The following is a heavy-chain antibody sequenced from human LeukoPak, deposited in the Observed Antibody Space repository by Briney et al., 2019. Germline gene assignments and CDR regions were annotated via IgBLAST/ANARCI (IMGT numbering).Heavy chain of an antibody. CDR3: ARNRIAAAGTLDY. Sequence: GGSLRLSCAASGFTFSSYGMHWVRQAPGKGLEWVAFIRYDGSNKYYADSVKGRFTISRDNSKNTLYLQMNSLRAEDTAVYYCARNRIAAAGTLDYWGQGTLVTVSS. V-gene: IGHV3-30*02. CDR1: GFTFSSYG. CDR2: IRYDGSNK. D-gene: IGHD6-13*01. J-gene: IGHJ4*02.